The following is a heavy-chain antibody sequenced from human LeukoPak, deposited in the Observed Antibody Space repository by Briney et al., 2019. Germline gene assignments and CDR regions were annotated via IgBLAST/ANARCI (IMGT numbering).Heavy chain of an antibody. CDR1: GGSISSSSYY. Sequence: SETLSLTCTVSGGSISSSSYYWGWIRQPPGKGLEWIGSIYYSGSTYYNPSLKSRVTISVDTSKNQFSLKLSSVTAADTAVYHCARVEMATIRDWGQGTLVTVSS. V-gene: IGHV4-39*07. CDR2: IYYSGST. D-gene: IGHD5-24*01. J-gene: IGHJ4*02. CDR3: ARVEMATIRD.